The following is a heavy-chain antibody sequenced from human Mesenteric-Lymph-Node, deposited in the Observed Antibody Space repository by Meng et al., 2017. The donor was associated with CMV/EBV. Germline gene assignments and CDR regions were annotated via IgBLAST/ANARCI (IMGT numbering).Heavy chain of an antibody. D-gene: IGHD2-15*01. J-gene: IGHJ4*02. CDR1: GGSTSTYY. Sequence: SETLSLTCIVSGGSTSTYYWSWIRQPPGKGLEWIGYIYYSGNTNYNHSLRSRVTISVDTSKNQFSLKLTSVTAADTAVYYCARYYCSDRCYHFDYWGQGRMVTVSS. V-gene: IGHV4-59*13. CDR2: IYYSGNT. CDR3: ARYYCSDRCYHFDY.